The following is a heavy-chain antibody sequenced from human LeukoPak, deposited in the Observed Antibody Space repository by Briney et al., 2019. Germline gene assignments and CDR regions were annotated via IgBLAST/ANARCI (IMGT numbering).Heavy chain of an antibody. Sequence: ASVKVSCKASGYTFTGYYMHWVRQAPGQGLEWMGWISAYNGNTNYAQKLQGRVTMTTDTSTSTAYMELRSLRSDDTAVYYCAREDSPNWFDPWGQGTLVTVSS. CDR2: ISAYNGNT. V-gene: IGHV1-18*04. J-gene: IGHJ5*02. D-gene: IGHD2-15*01. CDR3: AREDSPNWFDP. CDR1: GYTFTGYY.